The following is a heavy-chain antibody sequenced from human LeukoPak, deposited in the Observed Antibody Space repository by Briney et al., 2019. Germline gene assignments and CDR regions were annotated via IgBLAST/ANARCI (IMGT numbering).Heavy chain of an antibody. V-gene: IGHV1-69*04. CDR2: IIPILGIA. J-gene: IGHJ3*02. D-gene: IGHD1-26*01. CDR1: GGTFSSYT. Sequence: SAKVSCKASGGTFSSYTISWVRQAPGQGLEWMGRIIPILGIANYAQKFQGRVTITADKSTSTAYMELSSLRSEDTAVYYCARERGIVGARAAFDIWGQGTMVTVSS. CDR3: ARERGIVGARAAFDI.